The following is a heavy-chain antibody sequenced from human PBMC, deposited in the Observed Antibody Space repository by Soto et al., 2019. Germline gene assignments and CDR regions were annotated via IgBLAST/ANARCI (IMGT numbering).Heavy chain of an antibody. Sequence: GGSLRLSCAASWFTVSSNYMSWVRQAPGKGLEWVSVIYSGGSTYYADSVKGRFTISRDNSKNTLYLQMNSLRAEDTAVYYCARAYCGGDCSPPVYGMDVWGQGTTVTVSS. CDR2: IYSGGST. CDR3: ARAYCGGDCSPPVYGMDV. V-gene: IGHV3-53*01. D-gene: IGHD2-21*02. CDR1: WFTVSSNY. J-gene: IGHJ6*02.